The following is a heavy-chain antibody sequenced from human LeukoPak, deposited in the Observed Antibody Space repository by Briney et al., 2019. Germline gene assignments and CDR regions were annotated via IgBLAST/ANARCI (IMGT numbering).Heavy chain of an antibody. D-gene: IGHD3-3*01. CDR3: AKDDFLRRIFGVVTIPYYFDY. J-gene: IGHJ4*02. CDR2: ISGSGGST. CDR1: GFTFSSYA. V-gene: IGHV3-23*01. Sequence: GGSLRLSCAASGFTFSSYAMSWVRQAPGKGLGWVSAISGSGGSTYYADSVKGRFTISRDNSKNTLYLQMNSLRAEDTAVYYCAKDDFLRRIFGVVTIPYYFDYWGQGTLVTVSS.